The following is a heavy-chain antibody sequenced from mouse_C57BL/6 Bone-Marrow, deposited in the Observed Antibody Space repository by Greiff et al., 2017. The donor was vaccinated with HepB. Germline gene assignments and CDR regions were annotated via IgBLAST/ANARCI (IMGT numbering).Heavy chain of an antibody. CDR2: IDPENGDT. CDR3: TTPYYYGSRRGDY. D-gene: IGHD1-1*01. J-gene: IGHJ2*01. V-gene: IGHV14-4*01. Sequence: EVKLMESGAELVRPGASVKLSCTASGFNIKDDYMHWVKQRPEQGLEWIGWIDPENGDTEYASKFQGKATITADTSSNTAYLQLSSLTSEDTAVYYCTTPYYYGSRRGDYWGRGTTLTVSS. CDR1: GFNIKDDY.